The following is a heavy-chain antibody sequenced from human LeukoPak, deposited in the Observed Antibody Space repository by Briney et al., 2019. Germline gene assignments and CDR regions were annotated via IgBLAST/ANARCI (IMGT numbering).Heavy chain of an antibody. CDR3: ARATTVTTTSPGY. CDR2: MNPNSGNT. Sequence: ASVKVSCKASRYTFTSYDIDWVRQATGRGLEWMGWMNPNSGNTGYAQKFQGRVTMTRNTSISTAYMELSSLRSEDTAVYYCARATTVTTTSPGYWGQGTLVTVSS. D-gene: IGHD4-17*01. J-gene: IGHJ4*02. V-gene: IGHV1-8*01. CDR1: RYTFTSYD.